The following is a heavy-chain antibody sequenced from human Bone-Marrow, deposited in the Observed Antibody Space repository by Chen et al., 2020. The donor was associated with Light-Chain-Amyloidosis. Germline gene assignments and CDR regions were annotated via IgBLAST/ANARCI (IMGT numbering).Heavy chain of an antibody. CDR1: GFTFDDYA. CDR3: AKSPRYSTGRFDY. Sequence: EVQLVESGGGVVQPGGSLTLSCAASGFTFDDYAMHWVRQAPGKGLEWVSLIVGDGLSTYYADSVKGRFTISRDNNKNSLSLQMNSLKSEDTALYYCAKSPRYSTGRFDYWGQGTLVTVSS. CDR2: IVGDGLST. V-gene: IGHV3-43*02. D-gene: IGHD2-8*02. J-gene: IGHJ4*02.